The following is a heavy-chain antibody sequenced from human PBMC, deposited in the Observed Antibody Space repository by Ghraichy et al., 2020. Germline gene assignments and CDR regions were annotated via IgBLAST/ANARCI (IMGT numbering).Heavy chain of an antibody. J-gene: IGHJ4*02. Sequence: SETLSLTCAVYGGSFSGYYWSWIRQPPGKGLEWIGEINHSGSTNYNPSLKSRVTISVDTSKNQFSLKLSSVTAADTAVYYCARKTRFYDILTGYFFGRGYFDYWGQGTLVTVSS. CDR1: GGSFSGYY. D-gene: IGHD3-9*01. CDR2: INHSGST. CDR3: ARKTRFYDILTGYFFGRGYFDY. V-gene: IGHV4-34*01.